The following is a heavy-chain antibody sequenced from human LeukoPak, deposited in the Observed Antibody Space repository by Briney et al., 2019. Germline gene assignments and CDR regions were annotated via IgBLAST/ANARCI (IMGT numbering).Heavy chain of an antibody. J-gene: IGHJ6*03. Sequence: GRSLRLSCAASGFTFSSYSMNWVRQAPGKGLEWVSSISSSSSYIYYADSVKGRFTISRGNAKNSLYLQMNSLRAEDTAVYYCARAGASFSGYYLYYYYYMDVWGKGTTVTVSS. CDR3: ARAGASFSGYYLYYYYYMDV. D-gene: IGHD3-22*01. CDR2: ISSSSSYI. CDR1: GFTFSSYS. V-gene: IGHV3-21*01.